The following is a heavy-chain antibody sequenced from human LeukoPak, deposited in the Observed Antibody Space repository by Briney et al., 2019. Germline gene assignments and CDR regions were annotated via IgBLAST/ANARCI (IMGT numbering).Heavy chain of an antibody. CDR3: AKRGAMVRRKRYYYYMDV. Sequence: ASVKVSCKASGYTFTSYDINWVRQATGQGLEWMGWMNPNSGNTGYAQTFQGRVTMTRNTSISTAYMQLSSLGSEDTAVYYCAKRGAMVRRKRYYYYMDVWGKGTTVTVSS. V-gene: IGHV1-8*01. CDR2: MNPNSGNT. D-gene: IGHD3-10*01. J-gene: IGHJ6*03. CDR1: GYTFTSYD.